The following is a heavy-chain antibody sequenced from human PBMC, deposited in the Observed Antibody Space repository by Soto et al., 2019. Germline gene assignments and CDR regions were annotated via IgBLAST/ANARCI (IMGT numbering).Heavy chain of an antibody. CDR2: IQKKADGGAT. Sequence: EVQLVESGGGLVKDGGSLRLSCAVSGITFSNAWMAWVRQAPGKGLEWVGRIQKKADGGATEYAASVKGRLSISRDDSTNTLYLQMDSLKTEASAVYYCTIMGLGTFQYWGQGTLLTVSS. CDR3: TIMGLGTFQY. CDR1: GITFSNAW. D-gene: IGHD1-26*01. V-gene: IGHV3-15*01. J-gene: IGHJ4*02.